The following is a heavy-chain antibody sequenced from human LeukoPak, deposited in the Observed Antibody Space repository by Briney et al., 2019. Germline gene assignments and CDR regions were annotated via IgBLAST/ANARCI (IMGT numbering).Heavy chain of an antibody. Sequence: GGSLRLSCAVSGFTVSGNYLSWVRQAPGKGLEWVSLIYSGGTTYYADSVKGRFTISRDNSKNTLYLQMNSLRAEDTAVYYCARRAGGYSHPYDYWGQGILVTVSS. CDR1: GFTVSGNY. D-gene: IGHD4-23*01. J-gene: IGHJ4*02. V-gene: IGHV3-53*01. CDR2: IYSGGTT. CDR3: ARRAGGYSHPYDY.